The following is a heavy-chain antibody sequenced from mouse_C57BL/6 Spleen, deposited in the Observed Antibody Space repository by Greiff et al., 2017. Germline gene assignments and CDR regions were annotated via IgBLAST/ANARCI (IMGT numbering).Heavy chain of an antibody. V-gene: IGHV1-63*01. J-gene: IGHJ2*01. Sequence: QVQLQQSGAELVRPGTSVKMSCTASGYTFTNYWIGWAKQRPGHGLEWIGDIYPGGGYTNYNEKFKGKATLTADKSSSTAYMQFSSLTSEDSAIYYCARQDYDFFDYWGQGTTLTVSS. D-gene: IGHD2-4*01. CDR2: IYPGGGYT. CDR3: ARQDYDFFDY. CDR1: GYTFTNYW.